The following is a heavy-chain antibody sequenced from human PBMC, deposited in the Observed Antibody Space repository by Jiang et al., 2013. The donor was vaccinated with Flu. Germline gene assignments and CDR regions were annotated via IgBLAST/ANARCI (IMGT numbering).Heavy chain of an antibody. CDR3: TRHVEYSSSSRRVDY. Sequence: QLVESGGGLVQPGGSLKLSCAASGFTFSDSAMHWVRQASGKGPEWVGRIRSKANGYATAYAASVKGRFTISRDDSKNTAYLQMNSLKTEDTAVYYCTRHVEYSSSSRRVDYWGQGTLVTVSS. CDR2: IRSKANGYAT. D-gene: IGHD6-6*01. CDR1: GFTFSDSA. V-gene: IGHV3-73*02. J-gene: IGHJ4*02.